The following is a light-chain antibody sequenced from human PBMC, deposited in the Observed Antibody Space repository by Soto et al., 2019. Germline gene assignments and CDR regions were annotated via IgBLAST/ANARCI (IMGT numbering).Light chain of an antibody. CDR1: EGINIY. J-gene: IGKJ5*01. CDR3: QQRRNWQVT. CDR2: GAT. Sequence: DIQMTQSPPSVSASVGDRVTIICRASEGINIYLAWFQQKPGKAPKSLIYGATSLQRGVPSRFSGSGGDTDFSLTISSLQPEDFAVYYCQQRRNWQVTFGQGTRLEIK. V-gene: IGKV1-16*01.